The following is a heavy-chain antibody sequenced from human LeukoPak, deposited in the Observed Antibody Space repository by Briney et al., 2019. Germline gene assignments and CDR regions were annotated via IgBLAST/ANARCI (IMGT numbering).Heavy chain of an antibody. CDR2: ISGSGSTI. CDR3: ARERILSLGEFDY. J-gene: IGHJ4*02. Sequence: GGSLRLSCAASGFTFSDYYMSWIRQAPGKGLEWVSYISGSGSTIYYADSVKGLFTISRDNAKNSLYLKINSLRAEATAVYYCARERILSLGEFDYWGQGTLVTVSS. D-gene: IGHD3-16*01. V-gene: IGHV3-11*01. CDR1: GFTFSDYY.